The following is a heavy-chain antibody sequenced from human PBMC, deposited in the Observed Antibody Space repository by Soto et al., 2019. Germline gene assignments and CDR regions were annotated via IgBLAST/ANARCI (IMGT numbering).Heavy chain of an antibody. CDR2: IIPIFGTA. V-gene: IGHV1-69*13. J-gene: IGHJ6*02. CDR3: AHSEVLRFLEWFTRSRGMDV. CDR1: GGTFSSYA. D-gene: IGHD3-3*01. Sequence: SVKVSCKASGGTFSSYAISWVRQAPGQGLEWMGGIIPIFGTANYAQKFQGRVTITADESTSTAYMKLSSLRSEDTAVYYCAHSEVLRFLEWFTRSRGMDVWGQGTTVTVSS.